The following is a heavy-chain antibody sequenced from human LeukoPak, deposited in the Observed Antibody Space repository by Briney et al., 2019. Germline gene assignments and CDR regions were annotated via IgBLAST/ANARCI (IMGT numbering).Heavy chain of an antibody. J-gene: IGHJ4*02. V-gene: IGHV3-30*02. D-gene: IGHD6-13*01. CDR1: EFTFSNYG. Sequence: GGSLRLSCAASEFTFSNYGMHWVRQAPGKGLEWVAFIRYDGTNKYYADSVKGRFTISRDNSKNTLYLKMNSLRAEDTAVYYCARGGAAAGPNFDYWGQGTLVTVSS. CDR3: ARGGAAAGPNFDY. CDR2: IRYDGTNK.